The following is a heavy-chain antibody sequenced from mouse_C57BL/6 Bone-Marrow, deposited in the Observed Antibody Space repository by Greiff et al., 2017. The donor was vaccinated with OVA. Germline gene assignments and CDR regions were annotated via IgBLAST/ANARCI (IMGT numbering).Heavy chain of an antibody. CDR3: VRYDYDAAMDY. Sequence: DVKLVESGGGLVQPKGSLKLSCAASGFSFNTYAMNWVRQAPGKGLEWVARIRSKSNNYATYYADSVKDRFTISRDDSESMLYLQMNNLKTEDTAMYYCVRYDYDAAMDYWGQGTSVTVSS. CDR1: GFSFNTYA. CDR2: IRSKSNNYAT. J-gene: IGHJ4*01. V-gene: IGHV10-1*01. D-gene: IGHD2-4*01.